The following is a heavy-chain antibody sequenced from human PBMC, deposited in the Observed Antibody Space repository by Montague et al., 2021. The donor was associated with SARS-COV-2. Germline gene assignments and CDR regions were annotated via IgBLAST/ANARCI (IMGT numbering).Heavy chain of an antibody. V-gene: IGHV4-39*01. CDR2: IYYRGST. D-gene: IGHD6-19*01. J-gene: IGHJ4*02. CDR3: ATQEDPSGWIPGPFDF. Sequence: SETLSLTCTVSGGSISSSSYYWAWIRQPPGKGLVWIGCIYYRGSTYYNPSLKSRVFISVDTSKNQLSLTLTSVTAADTAVYYCATQEDPSGWIPGPFDFWGQGTLLSVSS. CDR1: GGSISSSSYY.